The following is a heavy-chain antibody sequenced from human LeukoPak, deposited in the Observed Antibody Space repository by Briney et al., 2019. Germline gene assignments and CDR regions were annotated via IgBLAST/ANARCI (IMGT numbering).Heavy chain of an antibody. V-gene: IGHV4-61*03. J-gene: IGHJ4*02. D-gene: IGHD3-10*01. Sequence: SETLSLTCTVSGDSVSNGNYYWSWPRQPPGKALEWIGYIYYTGKTYYNPSLEGRVTILVDTSRNHFSVKLSSVTAADTAVYYCARSQNYYGSGDYWSLGTLVTVSS. CDR3: ARSQNYYGSGDY. CDR2: IYYTGKT. CDR1: GDSVSNGNYY.